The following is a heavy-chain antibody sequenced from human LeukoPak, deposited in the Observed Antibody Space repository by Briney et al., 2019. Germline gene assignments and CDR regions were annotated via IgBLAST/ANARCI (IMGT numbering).Heavy chain of an antibody. CDR3: ARDANYYGSGSYLDY. V-gene: IGHV1-2*02. D-gene: IGHD3-10*01. Sequence: GASVKVSCKASGYTFTDYYIHWVRQAPGQGLEWMGWINPNSGGTNYAQKFQGRVTMTRDTSMSTAYMELSRLRSDDTAVYYCARDANYYGSGSYLDYWGQGTLVIVSS. CDR1: GYTFTDYY. CDR2: INPNSGGT. J-gene: IGHJ4*02.